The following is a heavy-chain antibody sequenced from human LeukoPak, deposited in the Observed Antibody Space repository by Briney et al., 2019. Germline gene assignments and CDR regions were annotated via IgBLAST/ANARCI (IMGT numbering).Heavy chain of an antibody. CDR3: AKGIAAAGNELGDY. V-gene: IGHV3-30*18. CDR1: GFTFSSYG. J-gene: IGHJ4*02. Sequence: GGSLRLSCAASGFTFSSYGMHWVRQAPGKGLEWVAVISYDGSNKYYADSVKGRFTISRDNSKNTLYLQMNSLRAEDTAVYYCAKGIAAAGNELGDYWGQGTLVTVSS. CDR2: ISYDGSNK. D-gene: IGHD6-13*01.